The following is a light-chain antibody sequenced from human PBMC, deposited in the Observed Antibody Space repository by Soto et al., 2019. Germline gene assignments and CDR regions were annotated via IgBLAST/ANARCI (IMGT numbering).Light chain of an antibody. V-gene: IGLV3-1*01. CDR2: QDT. CDR1: KLGDKY. Sequence: SSELTQPPSVSVSPGQTASITCSGDKLGDKYACWYQQRPGQSPVLVIYQDTKRPSGISERFFGSNSGNTATLTISGTQAMDEADYYCQAWDSSHVVFGGGTKLTVL. CDR3: QAWDSSHVV. J-gene: IGLJ2*01.